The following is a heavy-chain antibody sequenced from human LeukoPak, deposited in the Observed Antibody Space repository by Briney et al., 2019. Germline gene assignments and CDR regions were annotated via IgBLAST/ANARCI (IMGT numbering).Heavy chain of an antibody. D-gene: IGHD3-22*01. J-gene: IGHJ4*02. Sequence: SETLSLTCDVSGASISSYYWSWLRQPSGQRLEWIGYLYYTGSTKYNPSLRSRVTISVDKSKNQISLKLSSVTAADTARYYCARHLIESGSAYYYAFDYWGQGTLVTVSA. CDR2: LYYTGST. V-gene: IGHV4-59*08. CDR1: GASISSYY. CDR3: ARHLIESGSAYYYAFDY.